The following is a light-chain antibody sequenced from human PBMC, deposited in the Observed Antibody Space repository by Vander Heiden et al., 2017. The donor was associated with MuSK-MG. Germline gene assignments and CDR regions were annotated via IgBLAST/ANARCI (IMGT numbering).Light chain of an antibody. V-gene: IGKV3-15*01. CDR1: QSVSSN. Sequence: EIVMTQSPATLSVSPGERATLSCRASQSVSSNLAWYQQKPGQAPRLLIYNTSARATGIPARFRGSGSGTEFTLTISSRQSEDFAVYYCQQYNDWPLYTFGQGTKLEI. CDR3: QQYNDWPLYT. CDR2: NTS. J-gene: IGKJ2*01.